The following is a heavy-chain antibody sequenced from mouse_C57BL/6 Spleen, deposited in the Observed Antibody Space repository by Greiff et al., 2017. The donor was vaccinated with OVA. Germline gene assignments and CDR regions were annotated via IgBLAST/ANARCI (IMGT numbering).Heavy chain of an antibody. D-gene: IGHD2-3*01. V-gene: IGHV1-80*01. CDR2: IYPGDGDT. Sequence: QVQLQQSGAELVKPGASVKISCKASGYAFSSYWMNWVKQRPGKGLEWIGQIYPGDGDTNYNGKFKGKATLTADKSSSTAYMQLSSLTSEDSAVYFCAKGWLHYYAMDYWGQGTSVTVSS. J-gene: IGHJ4*01. CDR3: AKGWLHYYAMDY. CDR1: GYAFSSYW.